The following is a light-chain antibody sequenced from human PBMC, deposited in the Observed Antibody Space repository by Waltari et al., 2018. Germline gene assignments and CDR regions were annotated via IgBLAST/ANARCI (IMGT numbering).Light chain of an antibody. CDR2: AAS. V-gene: IGKV3-20*01. Sequence: SCRASQSIGTFLVWYQQKPGQAPRILIYAASTRATGIPDRFSGSGSGTDFSLIISRLEPEDFAVYYCQHYVRLPVTFGQGTKVEIK. CDR1: QSIGTF. CDR3: QHYVRLPVT. J-gene: IGKJ1*01.